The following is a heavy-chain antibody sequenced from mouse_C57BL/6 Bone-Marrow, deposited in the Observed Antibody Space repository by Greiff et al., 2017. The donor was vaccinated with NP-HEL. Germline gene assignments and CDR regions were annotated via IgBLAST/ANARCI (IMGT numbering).Heavy chain of an antibody. V-gene: IGHV1-50*01. J-gene: IGHJ3*01. CDR2: IDPSDSYT. D-gene: IGHD2-3*01. Sequence: VQLQQPGAELVKPGASVKLSCKASGYTFTSYWMQWVKQRPGQGLEWIGEIDPSDSYTNYNQKVKGKATLTVDTSSSTAYMQLSSLTSEDSAVYYCARAYDGYTWFAYWGQGTLVTVSA. CDR3: ARAYDGYTWFAY. CDR1: GYTFTSYW.